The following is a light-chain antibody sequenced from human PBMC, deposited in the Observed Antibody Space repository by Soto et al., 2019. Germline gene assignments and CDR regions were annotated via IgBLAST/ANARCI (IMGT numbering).Light chain of an antibody. CDR3: QQYNDWRT. CDR2: GAS. Sequence: EIVMPQSPATLSVSPGERVTLSCRASQSISSNLAWYQQKPGQAPRLLIYGASTRATGIPARFSGSGSGTEFTLTISSLQSEDFAVYYCQQYNDWRTFGQGTKVEIK. J-gene: IGKJ1*01. CDR1: QSISSN. V-gene: IGKV3-15*01.